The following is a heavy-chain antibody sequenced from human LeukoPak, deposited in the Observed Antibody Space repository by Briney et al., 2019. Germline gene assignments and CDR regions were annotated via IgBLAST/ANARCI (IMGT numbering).Heavy chain of an antibody. CDR1: GFTFSSYE. D-gene: IGHD4-17*01. CDR3: AASKPRTTVTSDY. V-gene: IGHV3-53*01. CDR2: LYSGAGT. J-gene: IGHJ4*02. Sequence: PGGSLRLSCAASGFTFSSYEMNWVRQAPGKGLEWVSVLYSGAGTYYADSVKGRFTISRDNSKNTLYLQMNSLRAEDTAVYYCAASKPRTTVTSDYWGQGTLVTVSS.